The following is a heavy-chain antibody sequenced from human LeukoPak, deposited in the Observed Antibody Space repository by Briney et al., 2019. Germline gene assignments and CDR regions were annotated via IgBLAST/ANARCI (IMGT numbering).Heavy chain of an antibody. J-gene: IGHJ4*02. V-gene: IGHV1-18*01. Sequence: ASVKVSCKASGYTFTSYGISWVRQAPGQGLEWMGWTSAYNGNTNYAQKLQGRVTMTTDTSTSTAYMELRSLRSDDTAVYYCTRDEPYSSGWYYFDYWGQGTVVTVSS. CDR1: GYTFTSYG. D-gene: IGHD6-19*01. CDR2: TSAYNGNT. CDR3: TRDEPYSSGWYYFDY.